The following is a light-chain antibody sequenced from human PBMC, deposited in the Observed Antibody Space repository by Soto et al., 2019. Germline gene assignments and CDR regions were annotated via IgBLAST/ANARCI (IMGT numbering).Light chain of an antibody. V-gene: IGLV2-14*01. J-gene: IGLJ1*01. CDR1: SSDVGGYNY. CDR2: EVS. CDR3: SSYTSSSTRG. Sequence: QSALTQHASVSGSLGQSITISCTGTSSDVGGYNYVSWYQQHPGKAPKLMIYEVSNRPSGVSNRFSGSKSGNTASLTISGLQAEDEADYYCSSYTSSSTRGFGTGTKVTVL.